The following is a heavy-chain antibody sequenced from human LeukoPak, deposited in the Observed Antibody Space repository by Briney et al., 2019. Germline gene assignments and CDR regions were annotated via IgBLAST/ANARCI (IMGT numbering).Heavy chain of an antibody. D-gene: IGHD1-1*01. V-gene: IGHV4-59*12. J-gene: IGHJ4*02. Sequence: SETLSLTCTVSGASISSYYWSWIRQPPGKGLEWIGYIYYSRSTNYKPSLKSRITISVDTSKNQFSLNLSSVTAADTAVYYCARGPWELDHWGQGTLVTVSS. CDR1: GASISSYY. CDR2: IYYSRST. CDR3: ARGPWELDH.